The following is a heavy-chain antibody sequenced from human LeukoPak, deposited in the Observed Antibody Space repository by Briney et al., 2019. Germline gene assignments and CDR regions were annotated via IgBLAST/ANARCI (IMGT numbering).Heavy chain of an antibody. V-gene: IGHV1-69*13. J-gene: IGHJ4*02. Sequence: SVKVSCKASGGTFSSYAISWVRQAPGQGLEWMGGIIPIFGTANYAQKFQGRVTITAHESTSTAYMELSSLRSEDTAVYYCARGMVRGVIPFDYWGQGTLVTVSS. D-gene: IGHD3-10*01. CDR2: IIPIFGTA. CDR3: ARGMVRGVIPFDY. CDR1: GGTFSSYA.